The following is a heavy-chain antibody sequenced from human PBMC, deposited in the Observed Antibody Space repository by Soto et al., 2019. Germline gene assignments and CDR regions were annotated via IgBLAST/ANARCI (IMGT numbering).Heavy chain of an antibody. D-gene: IGHD3-3*01. Sequence: EVQLLESGGGLVQPGGSLRLSCAASGFPFTSYGVIWVGQAPGKGLEWVSTINTNGNRHYADSVKGRFTISRDSTESMLYLDMNNLRAKDTVLHYCARKLGVVKYHFSHWGKGTMFTASS. CDR2: INTNGNR. CDR3: ARKLGVVKYHFSH. CDR1: GFPFTSYG. J-gene: IGHJ4*02. V-gene: IGHV3-23*01.